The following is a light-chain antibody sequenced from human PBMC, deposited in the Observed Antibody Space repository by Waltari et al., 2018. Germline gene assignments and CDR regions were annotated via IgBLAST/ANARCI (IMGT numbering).Light chain of an antibody. CDR2: YVD. CDR3: AAWDDSLNGVV. J-gene: IGLJ2*01. CDR1: SSNIGNNA. V-gene: IGLV1-36*01. Sequence: QSVLTQPPSVSEAPRQRVTLSCSGSSSNIGNNAVHCNNALPGKAPKLLSYYVDLLPSGVSDRFSGSKSGTSASLAISGLQSDDEADYYCAAWDDSLNGVVFGGGTKLTVL.